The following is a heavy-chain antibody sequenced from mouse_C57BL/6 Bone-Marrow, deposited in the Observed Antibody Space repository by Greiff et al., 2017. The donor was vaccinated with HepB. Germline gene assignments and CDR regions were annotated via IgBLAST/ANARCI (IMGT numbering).Heavy chain of an antibody. D-gene: IGHD2-2*01. CDR2: IHPNSGST. V-gene: IGHV1-64*01. CDR1: GYTFTSYW. CDR3: ARGYCAYHSDAMDY. Sequence: QVQLQQPGAELVKPGASVKLSCKASGYTFTSYWMHWVKQRPGQGLEWIGMIHPNSGSTNYNEKFKSKATLTVDKSSTTAYLQLSSLTSEDSAVYYCARGYCAYHSDAMDYWGQGTSVTVSS. J-gene: IGHJ4*01.